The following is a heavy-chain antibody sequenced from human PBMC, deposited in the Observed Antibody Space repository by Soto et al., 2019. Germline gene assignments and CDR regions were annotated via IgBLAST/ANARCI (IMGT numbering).Heavy chain of an antibody. CDR2: INAGNGSR. Sequence: ASVKVSCKASGYTFSSYAMHWVRQAPGQRLEWMGWINAGNGSRMYAQKFQGRVTMTRDTSTSTVYMEVSSLRSEDTAVYYCSRVDPGETSPFDHWGQGTLVTVSS. J-gene: IGHJ4*02. CDR1: GYTFSSYA. V-gene: IGHV1-3*01. D-gene: IGHD3-10*01. CDR3: SRVDPGETSPFDH.